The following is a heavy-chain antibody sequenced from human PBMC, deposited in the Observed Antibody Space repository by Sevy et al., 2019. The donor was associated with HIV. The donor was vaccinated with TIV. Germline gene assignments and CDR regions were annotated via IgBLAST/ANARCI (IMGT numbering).Heavy chain of an antibody. J-gene: IGHJ4*01. CDR2: IYSGGGR. CDR3: ARGGGSYCGVDCTRDFDS. D-gene: IGHD2-21*02. CDR1: GFTVRSSH. V-gene: IGHV3-66*01. Sequence: GGSLRLSCAVSGFTVRSSHMTWIRQAPGKGLEWVSIIYSGGGRYLSDSVRGRFTISRDNSKNTLFLQMNSLRAEDTAVSYCARGGGSYCGVDCTRDFDSWGQGTLVTVSS.